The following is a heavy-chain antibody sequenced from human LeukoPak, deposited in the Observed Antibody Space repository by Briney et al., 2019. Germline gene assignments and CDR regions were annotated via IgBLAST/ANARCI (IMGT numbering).Heavy chain of an antibody. CDR1: GYTFRKHG. CDR2: ISGDNANT. CDR3: ARGGAARLHFQN. V-gene: IGHV1-18*01. J-gene: IGHJ1*01. D-gene: IGHD6-6*01. Sequence: ASVKVSCKASGYTFRKHGISWVRQAPGQGLEWMGWISGDNANTNYAQNLQGRVTMTTDTSTSTAYMEVRSLRADDTAVYYCARGGAARLHFQNWGQGTLVTVSS.